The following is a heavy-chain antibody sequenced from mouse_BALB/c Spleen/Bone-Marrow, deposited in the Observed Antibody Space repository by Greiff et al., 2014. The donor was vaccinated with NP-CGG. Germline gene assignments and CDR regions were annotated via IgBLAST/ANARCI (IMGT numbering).Heavy chain of an antibody. Sequence: EVQRVESGGGLVKPGGSLKLSCAASGFTFSSYAMSWVRQSPEKRLEWVAEISSGGSYTYYPDTVTGRFTISRDNAKNTLYLEMSSLRSEDTAMYYGAREWAYWGQGTLVTVSA. J-gene: IGHJ3*01. CDR2: ISSGGSYT. CDR3: AREWAY. V-gene: IGHV5-9-4*01. CDR1: GFTFSSYA.